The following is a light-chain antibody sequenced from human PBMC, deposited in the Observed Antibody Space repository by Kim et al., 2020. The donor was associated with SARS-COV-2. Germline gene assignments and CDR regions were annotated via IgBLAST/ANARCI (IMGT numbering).Light chain of an antibody. V-gene: IGKV3-11*01. Sequence: EIVLTQSPATRSLSPGERASLSCRASQTVGPYLAWYQQKVGQAPRLLIYDASNRAGVTPARFSASGSGTDFTLTISSLEPEDFAVYYCQQSTSRITFGQGTRLEIK. CDR2: DAS. CDR3: QQSTSRIT. CDR1: QTVGPY. J-gene: IGKJ5*01.